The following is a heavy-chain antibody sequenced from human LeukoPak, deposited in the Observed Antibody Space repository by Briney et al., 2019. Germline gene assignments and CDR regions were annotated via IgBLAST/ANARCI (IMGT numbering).Heavy chain of an antibody. V-gene: IGHV3-33*01. Sequence: PGGSLRLSCAASGFTFSSYGMHWVRQAPGKGLEWVAVIWYDGSNKYYADSVKGRFTISRDNSKNTLYLQMNSLKTEDTAVYYCTTEVTYYYDSSGYSSLSHYWGQGTLVTVSS. CDR1: GFTFSSYG. CDR3: TTEVTYYYDSSGYSSLSHY. J-gene: IGHJ4*02. CDR2: IWYDGSNK. D-gene: IGHD3-22*01.